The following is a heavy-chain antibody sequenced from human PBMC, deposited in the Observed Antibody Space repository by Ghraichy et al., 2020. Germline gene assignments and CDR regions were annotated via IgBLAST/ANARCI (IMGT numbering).Heavy chain of an antibody. J-gene: IGHJ3*02. CDR1: GFTFSSYA. Sequence: GGSLRLSCAASGFTFSSYAMSWVRQAPGKGLEWVSAISGSGGSTYYADSVKGRFTISRDNSKNTLYLQMNSLRAEDTAVYYCASHRDYYYDSSGQLSWGAFDIWGQGTMVTVSS. D-gene: IGHD3-22*01. V-gene: IGHV3-23*01. CDR2: ISGSGGST. CDR3: ASHRDYYYDSSGQLSWGAFDI.